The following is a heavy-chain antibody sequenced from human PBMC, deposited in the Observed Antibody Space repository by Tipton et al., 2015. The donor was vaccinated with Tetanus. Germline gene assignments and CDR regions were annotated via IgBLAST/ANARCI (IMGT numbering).Heavy chain of an antibody. CDR2: ISSTGNPR. D-gene: IGHD1-1*01. CDR1: GFTFSDYS. CDR3: ARVRQELAHDAFDL. Sequence: SLRLSCPASGFTFSDYSMNWVRQAPGKGLEWVSYISSTGNPRYYADCEQGRFTISRDSAKNSLYLEMNSLRDDDTAVYYCARVRQELAHDAFDLWGQGTLVTVSS. V-gene: IGHV3-48*02. J-gene: IGHJ3*01.